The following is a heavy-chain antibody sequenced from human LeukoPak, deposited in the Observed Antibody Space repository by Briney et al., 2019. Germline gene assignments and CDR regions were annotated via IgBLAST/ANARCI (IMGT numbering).Heavy chain of an antibody. Sequence: SETLSLTCTVSGGSISSGDYYWSWIRQPPGKGLEWIGYIYYSGSTYYNPSLKSRVTISVDTSKNQFSLKLSSVTAADTAVYYCARDRQDIVVVPAAPSYYYYYMDVWGKGTTVTVSS. J-gene: IGHJ6*03. D-gene: IGHD2-2*01. CDR1: GGSISSGDYY. CDR3: ARDRQDIVVVPAAPSYYYYYMDV. CDR2: IYYSGST. V-gene: IGHV4-30-4*08.